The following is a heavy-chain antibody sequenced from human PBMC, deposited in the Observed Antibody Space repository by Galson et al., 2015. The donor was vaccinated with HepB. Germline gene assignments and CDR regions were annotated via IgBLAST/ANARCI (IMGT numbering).Heavy chain of an antibody. CDR3: ARGIFGIKDD. CDR1: GYSFTNHD. V-gene: IGHV1-8*02. CDR2: MNPNSGNT. J-gene: IGHJ6*02. D-gene: IGHD3-3*02. Sequence: SVKVSCKASGYSFTNHDINWMRQATGQGLEWMGWMNPNSGNTGYAQKFQGRVIMTRNTSISTAYMELSRLTSEDTAVYYCARGIFGIKDDWGQGTTVTVSS.